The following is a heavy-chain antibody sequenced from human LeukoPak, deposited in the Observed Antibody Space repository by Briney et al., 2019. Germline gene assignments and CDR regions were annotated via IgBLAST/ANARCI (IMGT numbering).Heavy chain of an antibody. Sequence: GGSLGLSCAASGFTFSSYSMNWVRQAPGKGLEWVSSISSSSSYIYYADSMKGRFTISRDNAKNSLYLQMNSLRAEDTAVYYCASYYYGSGGDAFDIWGQGTMVTVSS. CDR2: ISSSSSYI. V-gene: IGHV3-21*01. J-gene: IGHJ3*02. CDR3: ASYYYGSGGDAFDI. CDR1: GFTFSSYS. D-gene: IGHD3-10*01.